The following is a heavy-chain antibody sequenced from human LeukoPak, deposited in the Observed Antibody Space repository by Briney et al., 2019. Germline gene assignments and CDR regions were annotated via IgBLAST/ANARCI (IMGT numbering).Heavy chain of an antibody. Sequence: ASVKVSCKASGYTFTGYYMHWVRQAPGQGLEWMGWINPNSGGTNYAQKFQGRVTMTRDTSISTAYMELSRLRSDDTAVYYCARDGVVPAAIFEGDYYYMDVWGKGTTVTVSS. CDR3: ARDGVVPAAIFEGDYYYMDV. CDR2: INPNSGGT. J-gene: IGHJ6*03. D-gene: IGHD2-2*02. CDR1: GYTFTGYY. V-gene: IGHV1-2*02.